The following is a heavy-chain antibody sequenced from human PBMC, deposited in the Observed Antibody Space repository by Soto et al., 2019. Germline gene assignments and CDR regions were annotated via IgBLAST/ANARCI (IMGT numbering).Heavy chain of an antibody. CDR2: MYPGDADT. CDR3: VRGGRGGWQGFDY. V-gene: IGHV5-51*03. CDR1: GYKFTNYW. Sequence: EVQLVQSGAEVKKPGESLKISCEGSGYKFTNYWIGWVRQMPGKGLEWMGIMYPGDADTRYSSSFQDQVTISADKSVSTADLQGAGLEASDTVIYSGVRGGRGGWQGFDYWGQGILVAV. D-gene: IGHD6-19*01. J-gene: IGHJ4*02.